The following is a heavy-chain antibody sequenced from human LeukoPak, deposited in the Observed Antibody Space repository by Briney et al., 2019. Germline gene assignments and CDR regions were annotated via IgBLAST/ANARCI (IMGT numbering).Heavy chain of an antibody. J-gene: IGHJ5*02. CDR3: AKDQDRAGGNWFDP. Sequence: GGSLRLSCAASGFTFSSYAMSWVRQAPGRGLEWVSGISGSGSSTYYADSVKGRFTISRDNSKNTLYLQMNSLRAEDTAVYYCAKDQDRAGGNWFDPWGQGTLVTVSS. V-gene: IGHV3-23*01. CDR1: GFTFSSYA. CDR2: ISGSGSST. D-gene: IGHD3-10*01.